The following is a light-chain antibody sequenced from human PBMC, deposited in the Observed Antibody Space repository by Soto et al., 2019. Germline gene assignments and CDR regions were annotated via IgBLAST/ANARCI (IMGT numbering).Light chain of an antibody. Sequence: QLVLTQSPSASASLGASVKLTCTLSSGHSSYAIAWHQQQPEKGPRYLMRVNSDGRHIKGDGIPDRFSGSSSGAERYLTISSLQSEDEADYYCQTWGTGTVVFGGGTKVTV. J-gene: IGLJ2*01. V-gene: IGLV4-69*01. CDR1: SGHSSYA. CDR3: QTWGTGTVV. CDR2: VNSDGRH.